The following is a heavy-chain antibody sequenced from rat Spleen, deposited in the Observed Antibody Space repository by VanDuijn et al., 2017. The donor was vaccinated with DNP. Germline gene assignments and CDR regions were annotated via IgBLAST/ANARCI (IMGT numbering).Heavy chain of an antibody. CDR2: ISYDGRNS. D-gene: IGHD1-11*01. J-gene: IGHJ3*01. V-gene: IGHV5-29*01. CDR1: GFTFSDYN. Sequence: EVQLVESDGGLVQPGRSLKLSCAASGFTFSDYNMAWVRQAPTTGLEWVATISYDGRNSYYRDSVKGRFTISRDNAKTTLYLQMDSLRSEDTATYYCVRQELRRLYWFAHWGQGTLVTVSS. CDR3: VRQELRRLYWFAH.